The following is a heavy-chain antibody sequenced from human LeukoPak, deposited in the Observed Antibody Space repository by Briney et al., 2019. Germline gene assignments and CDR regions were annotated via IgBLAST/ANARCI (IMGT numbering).Heavy chain of an antibody. Sequence: ASVKVSCKASGYTFTSYGISWVRQAPGQGLEWMGWISAYNGNTNYAQKFQGRVTMTRDTSISTAYMELSRLRSDDTAVYYCATLVATIHNYWGQGTLVTVSS. CDR1: GYTFTSYG. J-gene: IGHJ4*02. CDR2: ISAYNGNT. D-gene: IGHD5-12*01. V-gene: IGHV1-18*01. CDR3: ATLVATIHNY.